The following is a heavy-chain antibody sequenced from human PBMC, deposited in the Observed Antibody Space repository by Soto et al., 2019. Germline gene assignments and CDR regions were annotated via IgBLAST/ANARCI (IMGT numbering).Heavy chain of an antibody. J-gene: IGHJ4*02. D-gene: IGHD3-3*01. Sequence: SETLSLTCTVSGGSISSYYWSWIRQPPGKGLERIGYIYYSGSTNYNPSLKSRVTISVDTSKNQFSLKLSSVTAADTAVYYCARGSPPGAYYDFWSGYYTGFDYWGQGTLVTVSS. V-gene: IGHV4-59*01. CDR2: IYYSGST. CDR3: ARGSPPGAYYDFWSGYYTGFDY. CDR1: GGSISSYY.